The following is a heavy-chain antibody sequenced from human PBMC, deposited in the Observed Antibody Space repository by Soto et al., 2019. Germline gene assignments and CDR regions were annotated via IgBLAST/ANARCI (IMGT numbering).Heavy chain of an antibody. D-gene: IGHD3-16*01. CDR3: WGAGPGG. CDR1: GFKFSNYW. Sequence: GSLRLSCAASGFKFSNYWMNWVRQAPGKGLEWVANIKPDGSEKYYVDSVKGRFTISRDNAKNLLYLQMNSLRGNDTAVYYCWGAGPGGWGQGTLVTVSS. V-gene: IGHV3-7*03. J-gene: IGHJ1*01. CDR2: IKPDGSEK.